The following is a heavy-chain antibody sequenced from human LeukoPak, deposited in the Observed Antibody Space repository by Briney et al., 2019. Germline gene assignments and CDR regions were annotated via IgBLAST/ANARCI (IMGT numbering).Heavy chain of an antibody. V-gene: IGHV4-34*01. CDR3: ATPNDSSGYYYDGLGAFDI. Sequence: PSETLSLTCAVYGGSFSGYYWSWIRQPPGKGLEWIGEINHSGSTNYNPSLKSRVTISVDTSKNQFSLKLSSVTAADTAAYYCATPNDSSGYYYDGLGAFDIWGQGTMVTVSS. D-gene: IGHD3-22*01. J-gene: IGHJ3*02. CDR1: GGSFSGYY. CDR2: INHSGST.